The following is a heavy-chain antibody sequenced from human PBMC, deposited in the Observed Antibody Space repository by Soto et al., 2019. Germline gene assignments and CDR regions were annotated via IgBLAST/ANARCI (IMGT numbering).Heavy chain of an antibody. CDR3: AGDSAAYCSSTSCYDPLFDY. Sequence: ASVKVSCKASGYTFTSYGISWVRQAPGQGLEWMGWISAYNGNTNYAQKLQGRVTMTTDTSTSTAYMELRSLRSDDTAVYYCAGDSAAYCSSTSCYDPLFDYWGQGTLVTVSS. V-gene: IGHV1-18*01. J-gene: IGHJ4*02. D-gene: IGHD2-2*01. CDR1: GYTFTSYG. CDR2: ISAYNGNT.